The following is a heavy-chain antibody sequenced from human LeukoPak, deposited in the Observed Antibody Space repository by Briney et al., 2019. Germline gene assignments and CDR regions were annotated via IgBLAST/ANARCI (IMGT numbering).Heavy chain of an antibody. CDR2: ISGSGGST. Sequence: GGSLRLSCAASGFTFSSYAMSWVRQAPGKGLEWVSAISGSGGSTYYADSVRGRFTISRDNSKSTLYLQMNSLRAEDTAVYYCAKAVAGTEDYWGQGTLVTVSS. CDR3: AKAVAGTEDY. D-gene: IGHD6-19*01. J-gene: IGHJ4*02. V-gene: IGHV3-23*01. CDR1: GFTFSSYA.